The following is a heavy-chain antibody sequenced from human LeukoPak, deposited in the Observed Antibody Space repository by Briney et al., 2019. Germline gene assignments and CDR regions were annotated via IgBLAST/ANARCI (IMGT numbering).Heavy chain of an antibody. CDR2: IWYDGSNK. Sequence: GRSLRLSCAASGFTFSSYGMHWVRQAPGKGLEWVAVIWYDGSNKYYADSVKGRFTISRDNSKNTLYLQMNSLRAEDTALYYCARDSLRDYSNYVGWFDPWGQGTLVTVSS. D-gene: IGHD4-11*01. CDR3: ARDSLRDYSNYVGWFDP. V-gene: IGHV3-33*01. J-gene: IGHJ5*02. CDR1: GFTFSSYG.